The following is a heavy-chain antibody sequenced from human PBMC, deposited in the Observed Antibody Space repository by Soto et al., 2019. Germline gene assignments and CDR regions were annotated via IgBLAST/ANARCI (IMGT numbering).Heavy chain of an antibody. Sequence: SETLSLTCTVSGGSISSSSYYWGWIRQPPGKGLEWIGSIYYSGSTYYNPSLKSRVTISVDTSKNQFSLKLSSVTAADTAVYYCARSQTTVTTYYYYYYGMDVWGQGTMVTVSS. CDR1: GGSISSSSYY. D-gene: IGHD4-17*01. V-gene: IGHV4-39*01. CDR3: ARSQTTVTTYYYYYYGMDV. CDR2: IYYSGST. J-gene: IGHJ6*02.